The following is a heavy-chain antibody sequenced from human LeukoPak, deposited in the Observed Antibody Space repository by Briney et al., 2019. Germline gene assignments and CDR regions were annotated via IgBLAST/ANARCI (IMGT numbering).Heavy chain of an antibody. Sequence: GGSLRLSCSASGFTFNSYTMHWVRQAPGKGLEYVSDISSNGGSTYYADSVRGRFTISRDNSKNTLYLQTSSLRAEDTAVYYCVKVGPGFFDYWGQGTLVTVSS. CDR1: GFTFNSYT. V-gene: IGHV3-64D*09. J-gene: IGHJ4*02. CDR3: VKVGPGFFDY. CDR2: ISSNGGST.